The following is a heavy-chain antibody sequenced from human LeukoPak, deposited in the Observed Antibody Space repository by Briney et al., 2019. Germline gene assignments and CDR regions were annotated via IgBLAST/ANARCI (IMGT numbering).Heavy chain of an antibody. J-gene: IGHJ3*02. CDR1: GFTFSDYY. V-gene: IGHV3-23*01. D-gene: IGHD6-19*01. Sequence: PGGSLRLSCAASGFTFSDYYMSWIRQAPGKGLEWVSAISGSGGSTYYADSVKGRFTISRDNSKNTLYLQMNSLRAEDTAVYYCAKDQGRETRLEASGAFDIWGQGTMVTVSS. CDR2: ISGSGGST. CDR3: AKDQGRETRLEASGAFDI.